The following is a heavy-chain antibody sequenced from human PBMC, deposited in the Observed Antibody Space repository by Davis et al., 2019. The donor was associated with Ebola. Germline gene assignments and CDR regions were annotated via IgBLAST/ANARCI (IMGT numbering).Heavy chain of an antibody. Sequence: SETLSLTCTVSGASINSEFFSWSWVRQPAGKGLEWIGHIYTNGITKYNPSLESRVTISLDTSQNQFSLRLESVTAADTAVYYCARTTVIMGTYYYYSMDVWGKGTTVTVSS. J-gene: IGHJ6*03. CDR2: IYTNGIT. CDR3: ARTTVIMGTYYYYSMDV. CDR1: GASINSEFFS. V-gene: IGHV4-61*09. D-gene: IGHD4-11*01.